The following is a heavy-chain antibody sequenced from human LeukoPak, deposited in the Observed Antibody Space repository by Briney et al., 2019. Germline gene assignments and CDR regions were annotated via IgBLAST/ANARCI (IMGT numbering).Heavy chain of an antibody. J-gene: IGHJ4*02. CDR3: TRGIGYCSSISCPFDY. V-gene: IGHV3-21*01. D-gene: IGHD2-2*01. CDR2: FSSSGDYI. Sequence: GGSLRLSCAASGFTFSSYAMNWVRQAPGQGLEWVSSFSSSGDYIYYADSVKGRFTIFRDYAKNSLFLQMNSLRAEDTAVYYCTRGIGYCSSISCPFDYWGQGTLVTVSS. CDR1: GFTFSSYA.